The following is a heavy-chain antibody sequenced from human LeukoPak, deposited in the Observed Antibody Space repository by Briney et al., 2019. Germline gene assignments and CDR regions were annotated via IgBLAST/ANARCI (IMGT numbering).Heavy chain of an antibody. CDR2: ISGSGSST. Sequence: GGTLRLSCAASGFSFSSYGMSWVRQAPGKGLEWVSAISGSGSSTYYADSVKGRFTISRDNAKNSLYLQMNSLRAEDTALYYCARVYELREEDYYYYYMDVWGKGTTVTVSS. D-gene: IGHD5/OR15-5a*01. J-gene: IGHJ6*03. CDR1: GFSFSSYG. V-gene: IGHV3-23*01. CDR3: ARVYELREEDYYYYYMDV.